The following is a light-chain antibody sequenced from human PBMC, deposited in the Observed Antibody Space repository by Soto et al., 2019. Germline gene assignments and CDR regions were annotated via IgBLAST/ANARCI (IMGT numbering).Light chain of an antibody. J-gene: IGKJ4*01. Sequence: TVMTQSPATLSVSPGERATLSCRASHSVTSNVAWYQQNPGQAPRLLIYGASTRATGFPARFSGSGSGTEFTLTISSLQSEDFAVYYCQQYISWPLTFGGGTKVEIQ. CDR3: QQYISWPLT. CDR1: HSVTSN. CDR2: GAS. V-gene: IGKV3-15*01.